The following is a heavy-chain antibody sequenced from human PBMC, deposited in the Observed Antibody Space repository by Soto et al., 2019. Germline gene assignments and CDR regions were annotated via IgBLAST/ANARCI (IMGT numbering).Heavy chain of an antibody. J-gene: IGHJ6*03. D-gene: IGHD3-10*01. Sequence: SETLSLTCTVSGGSISSYYWSWIRQPPGKGLEWIGYIYYSGSTNYNPSLKSRVTISVDTSKNQFSLKLSSVTAADTAVYYCARNWSGSGSYFPYYYYMDVWGKGTTVTVSS. CDR3: ARNWSGSGSYFPYYYYMDV. V-gene: IGHV4-59*01. CDR1: GGSISSYY. CDR2: IYYSGST.